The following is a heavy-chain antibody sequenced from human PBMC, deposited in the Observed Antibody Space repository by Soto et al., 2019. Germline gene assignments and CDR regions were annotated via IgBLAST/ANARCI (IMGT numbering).Heavy chain of an antibody. Sequence: GGSLRLSCAASGLTVSSNCMSWVRQAPGKGLEWVSVIYSGGSTYYADSVKGRFTISRDNSKNTLYLQMNSLRAEDTAVYYCARDRVESGYPEYFQHWGQGTLVTVSS. CDR2: IYSGGST. J-gene: IGHJ1*01. CDR3: ARDRVESGYPEYFQH. V-gene: IGHV3-53*01. D-gene: IGHD3-22*01. CDR1: GLTVSSNC.